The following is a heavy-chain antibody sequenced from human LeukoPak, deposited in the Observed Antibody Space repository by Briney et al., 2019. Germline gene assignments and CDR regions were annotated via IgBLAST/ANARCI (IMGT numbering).Heavy chain of an antibody. J-gene: IGHJ6*02. D-gene: IGHD2-15*01. Sequence: ASVKVSCKASGYTFTSYAMHWVRQAPGQRLEWMGWINAGNGNTKYSQKFQGRVTITTDTSTSTAYMELRSLRSDDTAVYYCARDRYCSGGNCYSNYYGMDVWGQGTTVTVS. V-gene: IGHV1-3*01. CDR3: ARDRYCSGGNCYSNYYGMDV. CDR1: GYTFTSYA. CDR2: INAGNGNT.